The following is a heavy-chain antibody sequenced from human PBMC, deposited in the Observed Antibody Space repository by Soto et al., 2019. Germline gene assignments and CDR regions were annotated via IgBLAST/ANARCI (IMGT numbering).Heavy chain of an antibody. D-gene: IGHD6-19*01. Sequence: SETLSLTCSVSGESISNFYWSWIRQPAGKGLEWIGHVHVSGGTDYNAPLQSRVTMSLDTSNNHASLQLRSLTAADTAVYYCARDRYGWYPGFDLDVWGPGTTVTVSS. CDR3: ARDRYGWYPGFDLDV. CDR2: VHVSGGT. V-gene: IGHV4-4*07. J-gene: IGHJ6*02. CDR1: GESISNFY.